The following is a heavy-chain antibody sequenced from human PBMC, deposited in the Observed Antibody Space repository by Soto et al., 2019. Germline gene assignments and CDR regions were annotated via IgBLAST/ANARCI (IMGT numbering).Heavy chain of an antibody. CDR1: GDTFTSYA. V-gene: IGHV1-3*01. CDR2: INAGNGNT. Sequence: ASVKVCCKSSGDTFTSYAMHWVRQAPGQRLEWMGWINAGNGNTKYSQKFQGRVTITRDTSASTAYMELSSLRSEDTAVYYCARGPKPYSSPNDYWGQGTLVTVSS. D-gene: IGHD2-21*01. J-gene: IGHJ4*02. CDR3: ARGPKPYSSPNDY.